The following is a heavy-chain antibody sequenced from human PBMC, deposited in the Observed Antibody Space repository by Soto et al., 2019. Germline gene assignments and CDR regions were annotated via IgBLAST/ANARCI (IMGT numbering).Heavy chain of an antibody. Sequence: ETLSLTCAVYGESFSGYYWRWIRQPPGKGLEWIGEINHSGSTNYNPSLKSRVTISVDTSKNQFSLKLSSVTAADTAVYYCARGRSLAAAGTRAILVWGQGTLVPVFS. D-gene: IGHD6-13*01. CDR2: INHSGST. CDR3: ARGRSLAAAGTRAILV. CDR1: GESFSGYY. J-gene: IGHJ4*02. V-gene: IGHV4-34*01.